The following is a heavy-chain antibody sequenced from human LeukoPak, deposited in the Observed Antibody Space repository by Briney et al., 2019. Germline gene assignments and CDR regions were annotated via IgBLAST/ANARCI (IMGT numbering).Heavy chain of an antibody. D-gene: IGHD3-3*01. CDR1: GYSLRVL. CDR3: ARDLHDFWSGYPPLYLDY. CDR2: INPNSGGT. Sequence: ASVKVSCKISGYSLRVLSIHWVRQAPGQGLEWMGWINPNSGGTNYAQKFQGRVTMTRDTSISTAYMELSRLRSDDTAVYYCARDLHDFWSGYPPLYLDYWGQGTLVTVSS. J-gene: IGHJ4*02. V-gene: IGHV1-2*02.